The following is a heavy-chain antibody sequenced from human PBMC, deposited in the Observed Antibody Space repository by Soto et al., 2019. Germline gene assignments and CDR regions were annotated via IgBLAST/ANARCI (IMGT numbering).Heavy chain of an antibody. CDR2: TYYRSKWST. Sequence: SQTLSLTCAISGDSVSSKSAAWNWIRQSPSRGLEWLGRTYYRSKWSTDYAIPVKSRITINPDTSNNHFSLQLKSVTPEDTAVYYCTRALSGSYDHWGQGTLVTVSS. D-gene: IGHD1-26*01. V-gene: IGHV6-1*01. CDR3: TRALSGSYDH. J-gene: IGHJ5*02. CDR1: GDSVSSKSAA.